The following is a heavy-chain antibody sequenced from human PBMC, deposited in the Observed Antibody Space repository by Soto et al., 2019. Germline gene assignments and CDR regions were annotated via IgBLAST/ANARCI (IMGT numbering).Heavy chain of an antibody. CDR2: INHSGST. V-gene: IGHV4-34*01. CDR3: ARRLMYYDILTGYYWPDAFDI. D-gene: IGHD3-9*01. Sequence: SETLSLTCAVYGLSFSGYYWSWIRQPPGKGLEWIGEINHSGSTNYNPSLKSRVTISVDTSKNQFSLKLSSVTAADTAVYYCARRLMYYDILTGYYWPDAFDIWGQGTMVTVSS. CDR1: GLSFSGYY. J-gene: IGHJ3*02.